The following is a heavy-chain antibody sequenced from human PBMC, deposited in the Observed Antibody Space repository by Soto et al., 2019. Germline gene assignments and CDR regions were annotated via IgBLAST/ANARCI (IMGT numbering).Heavy chain of an antibody. D-gene: IGHD2-15*01. V-gene: IGHV3-49*04. CDR2: IRSKGYGGTI. J-gene: IGHJ4*02. CDR1: GFSFASFA. CDR3: TRDGKGCRGGSCYAD. Sequence: PGGSLRLSCTTSGFSFASFAMTWVRQAPGKGLEWVGFIRSKGYGGTIQYAASVQGRFTISGDDSKSIAYLQMNSLKTEDTAVYYCTRDGKGCRGGSCYADWGQGTLVTVTS.